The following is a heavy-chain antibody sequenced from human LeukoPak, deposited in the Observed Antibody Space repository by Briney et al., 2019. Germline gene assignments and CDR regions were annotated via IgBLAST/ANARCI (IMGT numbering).Heavy chain of an antibody. V-gene: IGHV3-30*04. CDR1: GFTFSSYA. J-gene: IGHJ4*02. CDR3: AKSGGVKYSGSYLVDY. D-gene: IGHD1-26*01. Sequence: GRSLRLSCAASGFTFSSYAMHWVRQAPGKGLEWVAVISYDGSNKYYADSVKGRFTISRDNSKNTLYLQMNSLRAEDTAVYYCAKSGGVKYSGSYLVDYWGQGTLVTVSS. CDR2: ISYDGSNK.